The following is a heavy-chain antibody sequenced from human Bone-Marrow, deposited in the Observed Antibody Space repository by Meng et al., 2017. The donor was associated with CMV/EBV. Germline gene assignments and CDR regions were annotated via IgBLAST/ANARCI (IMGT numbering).Heavy chain of an antibody. CDR3: ARDLIVVVPAAISPDYYGMDV. V-gene: IGHV1-69*10. Sequence: SVKVSCKASGGTFSSYAISWVRQAPGQGLEWMGGIIPILGIANYAQKFQGRVTITADKSTSTAYMELSSLRSEDTAVYYCARDLIVVVPAAISPDYYGMDVWGQGTTVTVSS. CDR1: GGTFSSYA. D-gene: IGHD2-2*01. J-gene: IGHJ6*02. CDR2: IIPILGIA.